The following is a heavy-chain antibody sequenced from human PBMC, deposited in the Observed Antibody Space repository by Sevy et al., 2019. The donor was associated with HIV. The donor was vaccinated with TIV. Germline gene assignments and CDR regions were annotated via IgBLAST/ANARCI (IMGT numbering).Heavy chain of an antibody. D-gene: IGHD2-2*02. CDR2: ISYDGSND. CDR3: ARAAYYCSTTSCYIDY. V-gene: IGHV3-30-3*01. Sequence: GGSLRLSCAASGFTFSAFSMHWVRQAPGKGLEWVATISYDGSNDHYADSVKGRFTISRDNAKNSLYLQMNSLRVEDTAVYYCARAAYYCSTTSCYIDYWGQGTLVTVSS. CDR1: GFTFSAFS. J-gene: IGHJ4*02.